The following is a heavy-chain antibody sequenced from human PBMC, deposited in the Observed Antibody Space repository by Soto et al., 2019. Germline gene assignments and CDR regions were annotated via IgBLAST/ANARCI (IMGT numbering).Heavy chain of an antibody. CDR3: ASVSGIMAYLDY. CDR2: IYYSGST. CDR1: GGSISSGDYY. V-gene: IGHV4-30-4*01. Sequence: QVQLQESGPGLVKPSQTLSLTCTVSGGSISSGDYYWSWIRQPPGKGLEWIGYIYYSGSTYYTPPLTRRVTMSVATSPNQFSLTLSSVTAADTAVYYCASVSGIMAYLDYWGQGTLVAVSS. D-gene: IGHD3-16*01. J-gene: IGHJ4*02.